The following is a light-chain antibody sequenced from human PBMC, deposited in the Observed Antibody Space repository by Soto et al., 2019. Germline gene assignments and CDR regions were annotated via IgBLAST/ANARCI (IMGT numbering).Light chain of an antibody. J-gene: IGKJ4*01. CDR2: SAS. CDR3: QQYDNWPPLT. CDR1: QSVASN. V-gene: IGKV3-15*01. Sequence: EIVVTQSPATLSVSPGERVTLSCRASQSVASNLAWYQHRPGQAPRVLIYSASRRANGISARFSGSGSGTEFTLTISSLQSEDVAVYYCQQYDNWPPLTFGGGTKVEI.